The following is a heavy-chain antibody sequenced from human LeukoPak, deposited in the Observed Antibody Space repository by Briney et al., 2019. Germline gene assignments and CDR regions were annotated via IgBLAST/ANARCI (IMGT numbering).Heavy chain of an antibody. J-gene: IGHJ6*03. CDR3: ARVSPYGSGWPGYYYYYMDV. CDR1: GGSISSGSYY. D-gene: IGHD6-19*01. CDR2: IYTSGST. Sequence: SQTLSLTCTVPGGSISSGSYYWSWIRQPAGKGLEWIGRIYTSGSTNYNPSLKSRVTISVDTSKNQFSLKLSSVTAADTAVYYCARVSPYGSGWPGYYYYYMDVWGKGTTVTVSS. V-gene: IGHV4-61*02.